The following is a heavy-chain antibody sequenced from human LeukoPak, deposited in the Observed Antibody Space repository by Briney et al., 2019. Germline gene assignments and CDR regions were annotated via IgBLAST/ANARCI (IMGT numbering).Heavy chain of an antibody. J-gene: IGHJ5*02. D-gene: IGHD3-3*01. CDR2: IKQDGSEK. V-gene: IGHV3-7*01. Sequence: ETLSLTCTVSGGSISTYYWSWVRQAPGKGLEWVANIKQDGSEKYYVDSVKGRFTISRDNAKNSLYLQMNSLRAEDTAVYYCARVEESASFDPWGQGTLVTVSS. CDR3: ARVEESASFDP. CDR1: GGSISTYY.